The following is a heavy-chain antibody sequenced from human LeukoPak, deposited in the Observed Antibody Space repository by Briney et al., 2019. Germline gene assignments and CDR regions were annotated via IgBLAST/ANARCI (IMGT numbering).Heavy chain of an antibody. CDR1: GDSVSGNSAA. J-gene: IGHJ5*02. CDR3: ARSAREDPASLYWFDP. V-gene: IGHV6-1*01. CDR2: TYYRSKWYN. Sequence: SQTLSLTCAISGDSVSGNSAAWNWIRQSPSRGLEWLGRTYYRSKWYNDYAVSVKSRITINPDTSKNQFSLQLNSVTPEDTAVYYCARSAREDPASLYWFDPWGQGTLVTVSS. D-gene: IGHD2-2*01.